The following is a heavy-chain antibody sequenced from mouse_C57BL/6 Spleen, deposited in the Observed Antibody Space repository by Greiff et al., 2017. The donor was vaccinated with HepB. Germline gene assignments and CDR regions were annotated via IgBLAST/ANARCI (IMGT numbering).Heavy chain of an antibody. CDR2: INYDGSST. CDR1: GFTFSDYY. J-gene: IGHJ4*01. CDR3: ARGAGGYYDSDYSAMDD. D-gene: IGHD2-4*01. V-gene: IGHV5-16*01. Sequence: EVQRVESEGGLVQPGSSMKLSCTASGFTFSDYYMAWVRQVPEKGLEWVANINYDGSSTYYMDSLKSRFIISRDNAKNIIYLQMSSLKSEDTATYCCARGAGGYYDSDYSAMDDWGQGTSVTVSS.